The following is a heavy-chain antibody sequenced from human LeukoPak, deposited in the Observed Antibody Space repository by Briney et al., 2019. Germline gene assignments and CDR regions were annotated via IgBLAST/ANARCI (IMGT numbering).Heavy chain of an antibody. CDR1: GYSFTSYW. Sequence: GESLKISCKGSGYSFTSYWIGWVRQMPGKGLEWMGIIYPGDSDTRYSPSFQGQVTISADKSISTAYLQWSSLKASDTAMYYCARLYGGYYYDSSGYAYFDYWGQGTLVTVSS. J-gene: IGHJ4*02. V-gene: IGHV5-51*01. D-gene: IGHD3-22*01. CDR2: IYPGDSDT. CDR3: ARLYGGYYYDSSGYAYFDY.